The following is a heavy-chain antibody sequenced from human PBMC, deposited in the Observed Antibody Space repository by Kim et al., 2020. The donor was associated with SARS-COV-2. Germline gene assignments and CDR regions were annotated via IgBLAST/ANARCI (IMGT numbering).Heavy chain of an antibody. Sequence: ASVKVSCKASGYTDTNHAFSWVRQAPGQGLEWMGWISAYNGNTKYAQNLQARVTMTTDTSTNTAYMELRSLRSDDTAVYYCATEAVDYVWGTTRRRLNYW. CDR1: GYTDTNHA. V-gene: IGHV1-18*01. D-gene: IGHD3-16*01. J-gene: IGHJ4*01. CDR3: ATEAVDYVWGTTRRRLNY. CDR2: ISAYNGNT.